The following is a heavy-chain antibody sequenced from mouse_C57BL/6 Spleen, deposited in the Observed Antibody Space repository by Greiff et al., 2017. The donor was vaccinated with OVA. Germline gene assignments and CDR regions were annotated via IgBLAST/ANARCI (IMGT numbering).Heavy chain of an antibody. CDR3: ARSITTVVDYAMDY. CDR1: GYTFTSYW. V-gene: IGHV1-72*01. D-gene: IGHD1-1*01. CDR2: IDPNSGGT. Sequence: QFQLQQPGAELVKPGASVKLSCKASGYTFTSYWMHWVKQRPGRGLEWIGRIDPNSGGTKYNEKFKSKATLTVDKPSSTAYMQLSSLTSEDSAVYYCARSITTVVDYAMDYWGQGTSVTVSS. J-gene: IGHJ4*01.